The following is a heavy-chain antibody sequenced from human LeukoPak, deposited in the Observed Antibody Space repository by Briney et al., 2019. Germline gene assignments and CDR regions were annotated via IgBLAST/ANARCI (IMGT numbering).Heavy chain of an antibody. Sequence: ASVKVSCKASGGTFINYAINCVRQAPGQGLEWMGGIIPIFGTANYAQKFQGRVTITADKSTSTVYMELNSLKSEDTAVYHCARGWDYDSGGRPTAYVYWGQGTLVTVSS. CDR3: ARGWDYDSGGRPTAYVY. D-gene: IGHD3-22*01. CDR2: IIPIFGTA. V-gene: IGHV1-69*06. J-gene: IGHJ4*02. CDR1: GGTFINYA.